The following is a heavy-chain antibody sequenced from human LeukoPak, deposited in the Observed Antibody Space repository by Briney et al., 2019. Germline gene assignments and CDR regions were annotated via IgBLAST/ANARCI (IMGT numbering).Heavy chain of an antibody. CDR2: ISSSSSTI. J-gene: IGHJ4*02. CDR3: AREDRDYDSSGYYGY. Sequence: GGSLRLSCAASGFTFSSYSMNWVRQAPGKGLQWVSYISSSSSTIYYADSVKGRFTISRDNAKNSLYLQMNSLRDEDTAVYYCAREDRDYDSSGYYGYWGQGTLVTVSS. D-gene: IGHD3-22*01. V-gene: IGHV3-48*02. CDR1: GFTFSSYS.